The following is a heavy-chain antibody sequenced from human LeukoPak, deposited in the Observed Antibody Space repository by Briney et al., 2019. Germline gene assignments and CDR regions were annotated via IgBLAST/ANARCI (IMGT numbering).Heavy chain of an antibody. V-gene: IGHV1-2*02. CDR1: GYTLTGYY. Sequence: ASVKVSCKASGYTLTGYYMHWVRQAPGQGLEWMGWINPNSGGTNYAQKFQGRVTMTRDTSISTAYMELSRLRSDDTAVYYCARDPPDIVVVPAARDAYWGQGTLVTVSS. D-gene: IGHD2-2*01. CDR2: INPNSGGT. J-gene: IGHJ4*02. CDR3: ARDPPDIVVVPAARDAY.